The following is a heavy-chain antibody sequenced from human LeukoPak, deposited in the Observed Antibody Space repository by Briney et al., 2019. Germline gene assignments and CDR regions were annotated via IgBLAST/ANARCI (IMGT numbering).Heavy chain of an antibody. V-gene: IGHV3-23*01. CDR1: GFTVSSNY. CDR2: ISGSGGST. D-gene: IGHD3-22*01. CDR3: ATITMIDDDAFDI. J-gene: IGHJ3*02. Sequence: GGSLRLSCAASGFTVSSNYMSWVRQAPGKGLEWVSAISGSGGSTYYADSVKGRFTISRDNSKNTLYLQMNSLRAEDTAVYYCATITMIDDDAFDIWGQGTMVTVSS.